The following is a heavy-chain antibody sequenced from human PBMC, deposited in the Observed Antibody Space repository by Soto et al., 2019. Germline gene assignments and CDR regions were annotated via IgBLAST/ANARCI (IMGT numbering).Heavy chain of an antibody. CDR3: AREGGGVVVPAADWYFDL. Sequence: QVQLVQSGAEVKKPGSSVKVSCKASGGTFSSYTISWVRQAPGQGLEWMGRIIPILGITNYAQKFQGRVTIPADKSPSTAYMELRSLRSEVTAVYYCAREGGGVVVPAADWYFDLWGRGTLVTVSS. D-gene: IGHD2-2*01. CDR2: IIPILGIT. V-gene: IGHV1-69*02. CDR1: GGTFSSYT. J-gene: IGHJ2*01.